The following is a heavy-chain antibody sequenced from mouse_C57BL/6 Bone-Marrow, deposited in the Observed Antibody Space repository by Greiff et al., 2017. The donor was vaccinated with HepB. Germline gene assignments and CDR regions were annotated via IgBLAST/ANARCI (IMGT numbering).Heavy chain of an antibody. CDR2: ISNLAYSI. J-gene: IGHJ1*03. V-gene: IGHV5-15*01. CDR3: ARQTFITTVVATSWYFDV. CDR1: GFTFSDYG. D-gene: IGHD1-1*01. Sequence: EVHLVESGGGLVQPGGSLKLSCAASGFTFSDYGMAWVRQAPRKGPEWVAFISNLAYSIYYADTVTGRFTISRENAKNTLYLEMSSLRSEDTAMYYCARQTFITTVVATSWYFDVWGTGTTVTVSS.